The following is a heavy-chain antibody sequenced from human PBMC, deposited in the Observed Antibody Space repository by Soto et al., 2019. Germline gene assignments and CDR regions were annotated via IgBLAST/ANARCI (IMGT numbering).Heavy chain of an antibody. J-gene: IGHJ4*02. CDR2: ISGSGGST. CDR1: GFTFSSYA. Sequence: EVQLLESGGGLVQPGGSLRLSCAASGFTFSSYAMSWVRQAPGKGLEWVSAISGSGGSTYYADSVKGRFTISRDNSKNTLYLQMNSLRAEDTAVYYCSKDRRDGYNVFGYWGQGTLVTVSS. CDR3: SKDRRDGYNVFGY. D-gene: IGHD5-12*01. V-gene: IGHV3-23*01.